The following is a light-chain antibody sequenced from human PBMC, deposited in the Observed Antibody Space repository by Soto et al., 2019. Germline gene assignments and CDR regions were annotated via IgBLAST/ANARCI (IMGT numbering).Light chain of an antibody. V-gene: IGLV2-8*01. CDR1: SSDVGAYNY. J-gene: IGLJ1*01. Sequence: QSVLTQPPSASGSPGQSVTISCTGTSSDVGAYNYVSWYQQLPGKAPKLIIYEVSKRPSGVPDRFSGSKSGNTASLTVSGLQAEDEADYYCSSYAGSNNYVFGTGTKVTVL. CDR3: SSYAGSNNYV. CDR2: EVS.